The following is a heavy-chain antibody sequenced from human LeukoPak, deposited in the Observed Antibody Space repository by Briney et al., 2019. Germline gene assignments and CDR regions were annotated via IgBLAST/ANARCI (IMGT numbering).Heavy chain of an antibody. D-gene: IGHD6-19*01. Sequence: GGSLRLSCAASGFTFSSYSMNWVRQAPGKGLEWVSSISSSSSYIYYADSVKGRFTISRDNAKNSLYLQMDSLRAEDTAVYYCAKDLRAVAGIYSLDYYYGMDVWGQGTTVTVSS. CDR3: AKDLRAVAGIYSLDYYYGMDV. CDR1: GFTFSSYS. V-gene: IGHV3-21*04. J-gene: IGHJ6*02. CDR2: ISSSSSYI.